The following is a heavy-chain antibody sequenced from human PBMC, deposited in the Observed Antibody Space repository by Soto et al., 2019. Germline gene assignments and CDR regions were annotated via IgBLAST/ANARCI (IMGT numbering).Heavy chain of an antibody. J-gene: IGHJ6*02. CDR3: ARDVGRRYYYYGMDV. CDR2: ISSSGSTI. Sequence: EVQLVESGGGLVQPGGSLRLSCAASGFTFSSYEMNWVRQAPGKGLEWVSYISSSGSTIYYADSVKGLFTISRDNAKNSLYLQMNSLRAEDTAVYYCARDVGRRYYYYGMDVWGQGTTVTVAS. CDR1: GFTFSSYE. V-gene: IGHV3-48*03.